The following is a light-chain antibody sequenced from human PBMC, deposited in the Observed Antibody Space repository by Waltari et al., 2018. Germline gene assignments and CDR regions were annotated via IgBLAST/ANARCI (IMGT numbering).Light chain of an antibody. CDR1: QRISMF. J-gene: IGKJ4*01. Sequence: DIQLTQSPPSLSASVGDRVTITCRASQRISMFLNWYQQKPGKAPNLLNYGASSLQRGVPSRFSGSGSGTDFTLTISSLHPEDFATYYCQQTYSTHLTFGGGTKVEIK. CDR2: GAS. CDR3: QQTYSTHLT. V-gene: IGKV1-39*01.